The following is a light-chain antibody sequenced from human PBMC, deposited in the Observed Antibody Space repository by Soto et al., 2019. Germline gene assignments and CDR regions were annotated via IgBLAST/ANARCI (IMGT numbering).Light chain of an antibody. CDR2: GAS. J-gene: IGKJ1*01. CDR1: QSVSSNY. CDR3: QQYGSSPTWT. V-gene: IGKV3-20*01. Sequence: EIVLTQSPGTLSLSPGERATLSCRASQSVSSNYLVWYQQKPGQAPRLLIYGASSRATGIPDRFSASGSGTDFTLTISRLEPEDFAVYYCQQYGSSPTWTFGQGTKVDSK.